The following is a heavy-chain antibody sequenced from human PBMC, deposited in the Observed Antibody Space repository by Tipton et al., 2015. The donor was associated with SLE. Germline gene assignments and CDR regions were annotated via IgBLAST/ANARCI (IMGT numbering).Heavy chain of an antibody. D-gene: IGHD6-13*01. J-gene: IGHJ5*02. Sequence: TLSLTCKVSGYSITSYYWSWIRQSAGKGLEWIGIIYTSGSTAYNPSLKSRATMSVDTSKNQFSLKLSSVTAADTAVYYCARGYVAAAGTWFDPWGQGTLVTVSS. CDR2: IYTSGST. CDR1: GYSITSYY. CDR3: ARGYVAAAGTWFDP. V-gene: IGHV4-4*07.